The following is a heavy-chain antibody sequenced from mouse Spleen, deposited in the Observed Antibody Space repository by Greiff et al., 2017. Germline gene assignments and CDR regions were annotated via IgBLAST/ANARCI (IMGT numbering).Heavy chain of an antibody. Sequence: VQVVESGAELVRPGTSVKMSCKASGYTFTNYWIGWAKQRPGHGLEWIGDIYPGGGYTNYNEKFKGKATLTADKSSSTAYMQFSSLTSEDSAIYYCAREEDSSGYAMDYWGQGTSVTVSS. CDR2: IYPGGGYT. CDR1: GYTFTNYW. CDR3: AREEDSSGYAMDY. D-gene: IGHD3-2*01. V-gene: IGHV1-63*01. J-gene: IGHJ4*01.